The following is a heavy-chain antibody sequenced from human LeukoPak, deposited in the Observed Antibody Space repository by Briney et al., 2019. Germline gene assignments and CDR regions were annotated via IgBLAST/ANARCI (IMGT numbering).Heavy chain of an antibody. CDR1: GYTFTSYG. D-gene: IGHD3-10*01. J-gene: IGHJ5*02. CDR2: ISAYNGNT. Sequence: ASVKVSCKASGYTFTSYGISWVRQAPGQGLEWMGWISAYNGNTNYAQKLQGRVTMTTDTSTSTAYMELRSLRSDDTAVYYCARVVGWFGELFRGWFDPWGQGTLVTVSS. V-gene: IGHV1-18*04. CDR3: ARVVGWFGELFRGWFDP.